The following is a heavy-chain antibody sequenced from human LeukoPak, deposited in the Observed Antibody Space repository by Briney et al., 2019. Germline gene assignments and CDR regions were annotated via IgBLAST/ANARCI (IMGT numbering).Heavy chain of an antibody. Sequence: SETLSLTCAVYGGSFSGYYWSWIRQPLGKGLEWIGEINHSGSTNYNPSLKSRVTISVDTSKNQFSLKLSSVTAADTAVYYCARGENAGDWFDPWGQGTLVTVSS. J-gene: IGHJ5*02. CDR1: GGSFSGYY. V-gene: IGHV4-34*01. CDR2: INHSGST. CDR3: ARGENAGDWFDP. D-gene: IGHD1-1*01.